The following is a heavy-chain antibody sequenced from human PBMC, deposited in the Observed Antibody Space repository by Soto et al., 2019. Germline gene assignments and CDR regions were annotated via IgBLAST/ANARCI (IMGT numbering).Heavy chain of an antibody. CDR3: AKGTSSEFLLSFDD. V-gene: IGHV3-23*01. J-gene: IGHJ4*01. Sequence: EVQLLESGGDLVQPGGSLRLSCTTSGFRFSDSAMDWVRQAPGKGLEWVSSIGFTTTYYADSVKGRFIISRDNSRNTLFLQMDSLRADDTAVYFCAKGTSSEFLLSFDDWGHGTLVTVSS. CDR2: IGFTTT. CDR1: GFRFSDSA. D-gene: IGHD3-10*01.